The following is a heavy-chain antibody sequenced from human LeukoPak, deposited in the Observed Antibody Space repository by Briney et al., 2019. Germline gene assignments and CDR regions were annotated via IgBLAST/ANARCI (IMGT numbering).Heavy chain of an antibody. CDR2: TYRGSS. Sequence: SQTLSLTCAVSGDSVSGNIVAWNWIRQSPSRGLEWLGRTYRGSSYYAPSMKSRISISPDTSKDQFSLHLNSVTPEDTAVYFCVRGQYSAFDIWGQGTLVIVSS. V-gene: IGHV6-1*01. CDR3: VRGQYSAFDI. J-gene: IGHJ3*02. CDR1: GDSVSGNIVA. D-gene: IGHD2-21*01.